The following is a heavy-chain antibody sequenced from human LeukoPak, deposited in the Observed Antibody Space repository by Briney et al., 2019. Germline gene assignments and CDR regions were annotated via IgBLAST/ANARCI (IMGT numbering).Heavy chain of an antibody. J-gene: IGHJ4*02. D-gene: IGHD3-9*01. CDR2: INGGRSII. V-gene: IGHV3-74*01. CDR3: ARARSGYYNPDQ. Sequence: GGSLRLSCAASGFTFSTNLMHWVRQAPGKGLVWVSRINGGRSIIGYADSVKGRFTISRDNAKNTLYLQMNSLRAEDTAVYYCARARSGYYNPDQWGQGTLVTVSS. CDR1: GFTFSTNL.